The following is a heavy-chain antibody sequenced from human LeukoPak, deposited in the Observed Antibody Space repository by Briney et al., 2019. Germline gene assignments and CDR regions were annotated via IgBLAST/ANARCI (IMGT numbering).Heavy chain of an antibody. CDR1: GGSFSGYY. CDR3: ASKGGTSSEYNWFDP. V-gene: IGHV4-34*01. CDR2: INHSGST. J-gene: IGHJ5*02. Sequence: PSETLSLTCAVYGGSFSGYYWSWVRQPPGKGLEWIGEINHSGSTNYNPSLKSRVTISVDTSKNQFSLKLSSVTAADTAVYYCASKGGTSSEYNWFDPWGQGTLVTVSS. D-gene: IGHD2-2*01.